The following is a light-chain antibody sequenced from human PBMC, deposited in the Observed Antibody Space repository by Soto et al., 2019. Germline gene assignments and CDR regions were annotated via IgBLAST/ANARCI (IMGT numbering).Light chain of an antibody. CDR3: QYLNGAPTIT. J-gene: IGKJ5*01. Sequence: DIQLTQSPSFLSAPVGDRVTITCRASQDVSDYLAWYQHAPGKAPNLLIYAAYTLQSGVPSRFSGSGSGTEFSLTITSLQPEDFATYYCQYLNGAPTITFGQGTRLEIK. CDR2: AAY. V-gene: IGKV1-9*01. CDR1: QDVSDY.